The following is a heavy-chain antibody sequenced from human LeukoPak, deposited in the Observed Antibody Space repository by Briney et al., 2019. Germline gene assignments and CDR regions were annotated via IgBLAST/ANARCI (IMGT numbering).Heavy chain of an antibody. Sequence: GGSLGLSCAASGFTFSSYWMHWVRQAPGKGLVWVSRINSDGSSTSYADSVKGRFTISRDNAKNTLYLQMNSLRAEDTAVYYCASGYTYYYYYMDVWGKGTTVTVSS. CDR3: ASGYTYYYYYMDV. J-gene: IGHJ6*03. CDR1: GFTFSSYW. CDR2: INSDGSST. D-gene: IGHD5-12*01. V-gene: IGHV3-74*01.